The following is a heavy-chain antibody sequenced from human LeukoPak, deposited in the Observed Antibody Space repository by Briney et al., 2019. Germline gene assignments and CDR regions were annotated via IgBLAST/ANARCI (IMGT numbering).Heavy chain of an antibody. V-gene: IGHV1-69*13. CDR1: GGTFSSYA. Sequence: SVKVSCKASGGTFSSYAISWVRQAPGQGLEWMGGIIPIFGTANYAQKFQGRVTITADESTSTAYMELSSLRSEDTAVYYCARPNFLYYYDSSGYHDAFDIWGQGTMVTVSS. CDR3: ARPNFLYYYDSSGYHDAFDI. CDR2: IIPIFGTA. D-gene: IGHD3-22*01. J-gene: IGHJ3*02.